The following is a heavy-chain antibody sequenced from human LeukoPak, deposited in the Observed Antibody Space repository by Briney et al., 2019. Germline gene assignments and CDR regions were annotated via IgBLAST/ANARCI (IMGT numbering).Heavy chain of an antibody. CDR2: IQGGGNI. J-gene: IGHJ6*02. CDR1: GLSISDQY. V-gene: IGHV3-53*01. CDR3: ARDRGYAMDV. Sequence: GGSLRLSCAASGLSISDQYMSWVRQAPGKGLEWVSIIQGGGNIYYADSVKGRITVSRDNSKNTVYLQMNSLRAEDTAVYYCARDRGYAMDVWGQGTTVTVSS. D-gene: IGHD1-1*01.